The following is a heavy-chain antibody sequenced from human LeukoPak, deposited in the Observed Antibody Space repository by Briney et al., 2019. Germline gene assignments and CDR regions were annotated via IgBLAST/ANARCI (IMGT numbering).Heavy chain of an antibody. CDR1: GYTFTGYY. CDR2: INPNSGGT. J-gene: IGHJ3*02. CDR3: ARGGSSSWSPGAFDI. D-gene: IGHD6-13*01. Sequence: ASVKVSCKASGYTFTGYYMHWVRQAPGQGLEWMGWINPNSGGTNYAQKFQGRVTMTRDTSISTAYMELSRLRSDDTAVYYCARGGSSSWSPGAFDIWGQGTMVTVSS. V-gene: IGHV1-2*02.